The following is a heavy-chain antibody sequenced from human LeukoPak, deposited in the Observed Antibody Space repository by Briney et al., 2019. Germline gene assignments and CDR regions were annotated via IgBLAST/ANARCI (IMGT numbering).Heavy chain of an antibody. V-gene: IGHV1-2*02. J-gene: IGHJ6*03. Sequence: ASVKVSCKASGYTFTGYYMHWVRQAPGQGLEWMGWINPNSGGTNYAQKFQGRVTMTRDTSISTAYMELSRLRSDDTAVYYCARDQSSSWYGRDYYYYYYMDVWGKGTTVTVSS. CDR1: GYTFTGYY. CDR2: INPNSGGT. CDR3: ARDQSSSWYGRDYYYYYYMDV. D-gene: IGHD6-13*01.